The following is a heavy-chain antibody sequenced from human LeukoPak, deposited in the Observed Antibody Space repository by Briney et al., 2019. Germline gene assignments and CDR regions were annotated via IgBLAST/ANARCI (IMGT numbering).Heavy chain of an antibody. D-gene: IGHD1-26*01. CDR2: IAYDGNNT. V-gene: IGHV3-30*03. Sequence: AGGSLRLSCVASGFIFSDYGIQWVRQAPGKGLEWVAVIAYDGNNTYYADSVKGRFTISRDNSKNTLYLQMNSLRAEDTAVYYCARGGTWSYYYDYWGQGTLVTVSS. CDR3: ARGGTWSYYYDY. CDR1: GFIFSDYG. J-gene: IGHJ4*02.